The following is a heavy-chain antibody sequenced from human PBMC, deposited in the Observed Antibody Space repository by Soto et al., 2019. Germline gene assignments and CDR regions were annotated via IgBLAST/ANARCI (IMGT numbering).Heavy chain of an antibody. CDR2: IIPIFGTA. CDR3: ARDLGTTTGMDV. CDR1: RGTFIRYA. Sequence: XSVEVSFKGSRGTFIRYAISWVRQAPGQGLEWMGGIIPIFGTANYAQKFQGRVTITADESTSTAYMELSSLRSEDTAVYYCARDLGTTTGMDVWGQGTTVTVSS. J-gene: IGHJ6*02. V-gene: IGHV1-69*13. D-gene: IGHD4-4*01.